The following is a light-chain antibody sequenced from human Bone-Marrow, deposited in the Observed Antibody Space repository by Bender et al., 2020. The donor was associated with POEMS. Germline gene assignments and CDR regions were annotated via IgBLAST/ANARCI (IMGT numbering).Light chain of an antibody. J-gene: IGLJ2*01. V-gene: IGLV2-14*03. CDR1: SRDVGGFDF. CDR2: DVS. Sequence: QSALTQPASVSGSPGQSVTISCTGTSRDVGGFDFVSWYQQHPDKAPKLMIYDVSNRPSGVSNRFSGSKSGNTASLTISGLQPEDEADYYCAPYKNTGLAFGGGTKVTVL. CDR3: APYKNTGLA.